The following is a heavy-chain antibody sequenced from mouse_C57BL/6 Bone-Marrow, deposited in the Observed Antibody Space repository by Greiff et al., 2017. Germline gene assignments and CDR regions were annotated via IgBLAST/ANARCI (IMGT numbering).Heavy chain of an antibody. CDR2: ISSGGSYT. CDR3: ARGGTCKRGTFDY. V-gene: IGHV5-6*01. J-gene: IGHJ2*01. Sequence: EVNLVESGGDLVKPGGSLKLSCAASGFTFSSYGMSWVRQTPDKRLEWVATISSGGSYTYYPDSVKGRFTISRDNAKNTLYLQMSSLKSEDTAMYYCARGGTCKRGTFDYWGQGTTLTVSS. CDR1: GFTFSSYG. D-gene: IGHD3-3*01.